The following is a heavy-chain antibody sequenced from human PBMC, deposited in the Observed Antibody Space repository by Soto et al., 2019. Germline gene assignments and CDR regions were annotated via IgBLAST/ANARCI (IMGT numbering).Heavy chain of an antibody. CDR2: IIPIFGTA. Sequence: SVKVSCKASGGTFSSYAISWVRQAPGQGLEWMGGIIPIFGTANYAQKFQGRVTITADESTSTAYMELSSLRSEDTAVYYCARAHYYGSGSSPFDYWGQGTLVTVSS. CDR3: ARAHYYGSGSSPFDY. J-gene: IGHJ4*02. CDR1: GGTFSSYA. D-gene: IGHD3-10*01. V-gene: IGHV1-69*13.